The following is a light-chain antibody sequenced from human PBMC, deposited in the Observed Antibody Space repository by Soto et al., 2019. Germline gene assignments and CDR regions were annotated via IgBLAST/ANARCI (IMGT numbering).Light chain of an antibody. Sequence: EIVLTQSPGTLSLSPGERATLSCRASQSVSNSYLAWYQQKPGQAPRLLIYGAYFRATGIPDRFSGSGSGTDFTLTISRLEPEDFALYYCQQYVVGSLLSFGRGTRLEIK. J-gene: IGKJ5*01. CDR2: GAY. CDR3: QQYVVGSLLS. V-gene: IGKV3-20*01. CDR1: QSVSNSY.